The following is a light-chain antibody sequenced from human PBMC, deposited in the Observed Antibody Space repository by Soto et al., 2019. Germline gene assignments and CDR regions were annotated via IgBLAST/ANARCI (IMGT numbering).Light chain of an antibody. J-gene: IGKJ1*01. V-gene: IGKV1-5*03. CDR3: QQYNSYSWT. Sequence: GDRVTITCRASQSISSWLAWYQQKPGKAPKLLIYKASSLESGVPSRFSGSGSGTKFTLTISSLQPDDFATYYCQQYNSYSWTFGQGTKVDIK. CDR1: QSISSW. CDR2: KAS.